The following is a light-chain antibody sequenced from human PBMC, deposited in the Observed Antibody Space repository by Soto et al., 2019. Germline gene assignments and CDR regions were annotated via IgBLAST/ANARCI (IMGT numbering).Light chain of an antibody. CDR2: GAS. Sequence: EIVLTQSPGTLSLSPGERAALSCRASQSVTSSYLAWYQQKPGQAPRLLIYGASSRATGISDRFSGSGSGTDFSLTISRLETEDFAVYYCQQYGTSPYTFGQGTKLEI. J-gene: IGKJ2*01. CDR1: QSVTSSY. CDR3: QQYGTSPYT. V-gene: IGKV3-20*01.